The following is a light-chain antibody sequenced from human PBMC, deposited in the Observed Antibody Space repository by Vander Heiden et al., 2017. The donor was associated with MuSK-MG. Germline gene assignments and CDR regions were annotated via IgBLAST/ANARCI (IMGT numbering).Light chain of an antibody. J-gene: IGKJ3*01. Sequence: AIHLTQSPSSLSASVGDKVTITCRASQDIGDTLAWYHQAPGKAPKLLIYDASYLETGVPGRFSGSGSGTDFTLTISSLQPEDFATYFCQHFDDNPHLTFGPGTTVDI. V-gene: IGKV1D-13*01. CDR1: QDIGDT. CDR3: QHFDDNPHLT. CDR2: DAS.